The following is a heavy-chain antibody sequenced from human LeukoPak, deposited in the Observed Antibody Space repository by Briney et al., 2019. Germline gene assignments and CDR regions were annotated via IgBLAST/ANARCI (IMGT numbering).Heavy chain of an antibody. CDR2: IQYSGTT. CDR1: GGSISSSSYY. CDR3: ARGYDSSGYYLFGY. D-gene: IGHD3-22*01. Sequence: SETLSLTCTVSGGSISSSSYYGGWIRQPPGKGLEWIGSIQYSGTTFYNPSLKSRVTISVGTSKNQFSLKLSSVTAADTAVYYCARGYDSSGYYLFGYWGQGTLVTVSS. J-gene: IGHJ4*02. V-gene: IGHV4-39*07.